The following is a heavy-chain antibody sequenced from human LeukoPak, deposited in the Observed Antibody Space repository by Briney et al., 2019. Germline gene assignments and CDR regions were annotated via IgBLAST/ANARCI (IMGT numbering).Heavy chain of an antibody. D-gene: IGHD3-10*01. V-gene: IGHV3-9*01. CDR1: GFTFDDYA. J-gene: IGHJ3*02. Sequence: GGSLRLSCAASGFTFDDYAMHWVRQAPGKGLEWVSGISWNSGSIGYADSVKGRFTISRDNAKNSLYLQMNSLRAEDTALYYCAKDLRTGAFDIWGQGTMVTVSS. CDR2: ISWNSGSI. CDR3: AKDLRTGAFDI.